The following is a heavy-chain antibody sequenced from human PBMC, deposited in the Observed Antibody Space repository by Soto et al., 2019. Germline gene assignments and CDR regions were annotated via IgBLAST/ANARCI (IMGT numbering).Heavy chain of an antibody. D-gene: IGHD6-19*01. J-gene: IGHJ4*02. Sequence: GGSLRLSCSASGFTFSVHAMQWVRQAPGKGLEYVSAINSNGAGTYYADSVKGRFTISRDNSLNTVFLQMSSLRAEDTAVYYCASYSSGGYVVFDYWGQGTLVTVSS. CDR3: ASYSSGGYVVFDY. CDR1: GFTFSVHA. V-gene: IGHV3-64D*08. CDR2: INSNGAGT.